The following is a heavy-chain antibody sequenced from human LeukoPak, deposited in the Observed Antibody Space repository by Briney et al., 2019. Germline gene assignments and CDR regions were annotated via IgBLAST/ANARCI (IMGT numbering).Heavy chain of an antibody. CDR3: ARCRIQLWCDAFDI. CDR2: MNPNSGNT. Sequence: ASVKVSCKASGYTFTSYDINWVRQATGQGLEWMGWMNPNSGNTGYAQKFQGRVTITRNTSISTAYMELSSLRSEDTAVYYCARCRIQLWCDAFDIWAKGQWSPSLQ. J-gene: IGHJ3*02. V-gene: IGHV1-8*03. D-gene: IGHD5-18*01. CDR1: GYTFTSYD.